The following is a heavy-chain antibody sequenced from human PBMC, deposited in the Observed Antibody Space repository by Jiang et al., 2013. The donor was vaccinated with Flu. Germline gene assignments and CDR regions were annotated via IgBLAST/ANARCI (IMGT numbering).Heavy chain of an antibody. V-gene: IGHV2-5*01. Sequence: KPTQTLTLTCTFSGFSLSTSGVGVGWIRQPPGKALEWLALIYWTDDERYRPSLKSRLTITKDTSKNQVVLTLTSMDPVDTATYYCAQVGGNGNYFDYWGQGTLVTVSS. J-gene: IGHJ4*02. D-gene: IGHD3-16*01. CDR1: GFSLSTSGVG. CDR2: IYWTDDE. CDR3: AQVGGNGNYFDY.